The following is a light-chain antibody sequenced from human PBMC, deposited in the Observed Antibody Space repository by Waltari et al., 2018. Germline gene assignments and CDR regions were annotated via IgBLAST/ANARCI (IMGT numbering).Light chain of an antibody. V-gene: IGKV3-15*01. J-gene: IGKJ4*01. CDR2: GAS. CDR3: QQYNNWPPV. CDR1: QSVSSN. Sequence: EIVMTQSPATLSVSPGESATLSCRASQSVSSNLAGYQQKPGQAPRLLIYGASTRATGIPARFSGSGSGTEFTLTISSMQSEDFAVYYCQQYNNWPPVFGGGTKVEIK.